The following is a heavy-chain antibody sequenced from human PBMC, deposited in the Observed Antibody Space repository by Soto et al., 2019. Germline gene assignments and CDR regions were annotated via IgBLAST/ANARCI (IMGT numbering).Heavy chain of an antibody. CDR3: ARGGFRLSDYSLGMDV. Sequence: PGGSLRLSCAASGFTFSSYNINWVRQAPWKGLECVSSIGRSTGYIKYADSVKGRFTISRDNAENSLYLQMNSLRADDTAVYYCARGGFRLSDYSLGMDVCGQGTTVTVSS. CDR2: IGRSTGYI. CDR1: GFTFSSYN. V-gene: IGHV3-21*01. J-gene: IGHJ6*02. D-gene: IGHD2-21*01.